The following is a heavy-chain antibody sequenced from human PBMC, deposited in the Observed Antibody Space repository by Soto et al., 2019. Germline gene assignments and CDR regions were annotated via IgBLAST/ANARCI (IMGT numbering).Heavy chain of an antibody. J-gene: IGHJ4*02. Sequence: PVEPLKISCKGSGYSFATYWSCWVRQMPGKGLEWMGIIYPGDSDTKYSPSFQGHVTISVDKSINTAYLQWSSLKASDSAMYYCARESSGWYYFDYWGQGTPVTVSS. CDR3: ARESSGWYYFDY. D-gene: IGHD6-13*01. CDR2: IYPGDSDT. V-gene: IGHV5-51*01. CDR1: GYSFATYW.